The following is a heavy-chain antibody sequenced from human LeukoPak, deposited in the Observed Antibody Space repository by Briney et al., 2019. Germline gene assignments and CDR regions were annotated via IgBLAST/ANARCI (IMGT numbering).Heavy chain of an antibody. V-gene: IGHV1-69*01. Sequence: SVKVSSKASGGTFSSYAISWVRQAPGQGLEWMGGIIPIFGTANYAQKFQGRVTITADESTSTAYMELSSLRSEDTAVYYCARAIPSGSYFGPVGYWGQGTLVTVSS. CDR1: GGTFSSYA. D-gene: IGHD1-26*01. CDR2: IIPIFGTA. J-gene: IGHJ4*02. CDR3: ARAIPSGSYFGPVGY.